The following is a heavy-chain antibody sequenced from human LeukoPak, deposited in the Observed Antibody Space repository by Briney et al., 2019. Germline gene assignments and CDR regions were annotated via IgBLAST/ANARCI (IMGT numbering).Heavy chain of an antibody. CDR1: GFTFSSYW. J-gene: IGHJ4*02. V-gene: IGHV3-7*01. CDR3: ARGFYGSGSYYPFDY. Sequence: GGSLRLSCAASGFTFSSYWMSWVRQAPGKGLEWVANIKQDGSEKYYVDSVKGRFTISRDNAKNPLYLQMNSLSAEDTAVYYCARGFYGSGSYYPFDYWGQGTLVTVSS. D-gene: IGHD3-10*01. CDR2: IKQDGSEK.